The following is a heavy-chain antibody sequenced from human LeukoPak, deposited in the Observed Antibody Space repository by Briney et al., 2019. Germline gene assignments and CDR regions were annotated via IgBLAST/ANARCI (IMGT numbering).Heavy chain of an antibody. Sequence: PSETLSLTCTVSGGSISSGGYYWSWIRQHPGKGLEWIGYIYYSGSTYYNPSLKSRVTISVDTSKNQFSLKLSSVTAADTAVYYCARGGYDSSGYYYWFDPWGQGTLVTVSS. J-gene: IGHJ5*02. D-gene: IGHD3-22*01. CDR1: GGSISSGGYY. CDR2: IYYSGST. CDR3: ARGGYDSSGYYYWFDP. V-gene: IGHV4-31*03.